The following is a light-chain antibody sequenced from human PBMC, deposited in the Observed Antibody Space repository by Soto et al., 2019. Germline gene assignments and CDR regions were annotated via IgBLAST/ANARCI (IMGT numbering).Light chain of an antibody. V-gene: IGKV1-39*01. CDR2: GAS. Sequence: DIQMTQSPFSLPASVGDRVNITCRASQSISNYLNWYQHKPGRALSLLINGASSLQGGVPSRFSCSGSGTDFTLTISSLDPGDLTTYYCQQTYSAPLTFGGGTRVEF. CDR1: QSISNY. CDR3: QQTYSAPLT. J-gene: IGKJ4*01.